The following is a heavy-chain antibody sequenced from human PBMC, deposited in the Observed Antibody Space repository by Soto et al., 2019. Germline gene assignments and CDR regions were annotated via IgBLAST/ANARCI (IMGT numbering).Heavy chain of an antibody. CDR2: ILPIFNKT. V-gene: IGHV1-69*06. CDR1: GGTFSTYA. Sequence: QVQLVQSGADVKKPGSSVRVSCKASGGTFSTYAINWVRQAPGHGLEWMGVILPIFNKTHYAQNFQGRVRIIADKSTRTSYMELSSLRSEDTAAYYCARDGVQFLYKNSFDTWGQGTLVTVSS. J-gene: IGHJ5*02. CDR3: ARDGVQFLYKNSFDT. D-gene: IGHD3-3*01.